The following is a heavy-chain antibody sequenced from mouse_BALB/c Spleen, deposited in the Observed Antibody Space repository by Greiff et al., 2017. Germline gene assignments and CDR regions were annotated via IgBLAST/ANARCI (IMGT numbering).Heavy chain of an antibody. D-gene: IGHD1-1*01. J-gene: IGHJ2*01. CDR1: GYTFTSYW. CDR3: ARWGYGSSYAFDY. V-gene: IGHV1S81*02. CDR2: INPSNGRT. Sequence: QSCKASGYTFTSYWMHWVKQRPGQGLEWIGEINPSNGRTNYNEKFKSKATLTVDKSSSTAYMQLSSLTSEDSAVYYCARWGYGSSYAFDYWGQGTTLTVSS.